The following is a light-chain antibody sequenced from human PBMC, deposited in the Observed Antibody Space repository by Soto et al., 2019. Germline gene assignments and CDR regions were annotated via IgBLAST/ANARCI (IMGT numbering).Light chain of an antibody. CDR2: AAS. Sequence: DIQLTQSPSFLSASVGDRVTITCRASQSISSYLNWYQQKPGKAPKLLIYAASSLQSGVPSRFSGSGSGTDFTLTISSLQPEDFATYYCQQSYSTPLTFGGGTKV. J-gene: IGKJ4*01. CDR3: QQSYSTPLT. V-gene: IGKV1-39*01. CDR1: QSISSY.